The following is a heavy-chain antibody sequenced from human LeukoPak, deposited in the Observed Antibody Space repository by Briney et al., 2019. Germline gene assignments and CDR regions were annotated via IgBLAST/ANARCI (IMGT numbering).Heavy chain of an antibody. D-gene: IGHD3-10*01. Sequence: SETLSLTCAVYGGSFSGYYWSWIRQPPGKGLVWIGEINHSGSTNYNPSLKSRVTISVDTSKNQFSLKLSSVTAADTAVYYCARGRITMVRGVLDYWGQGTLVTVSS. CDR1: GGSFSGYY. J-gene: IGHJ4*02. V-gene: IGHV4-34*01. CDR3: ARGRITMVRGVLDY. CDR2: INHSGST.